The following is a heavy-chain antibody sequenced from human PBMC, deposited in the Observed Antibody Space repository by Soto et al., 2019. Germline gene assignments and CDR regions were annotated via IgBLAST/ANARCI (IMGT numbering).Heavy chain of an antibody. D-gene: IGHD3-22*01. Sequence: QVQLVESGGGVVQPGRSLRLSCAASGFTFSSYAMHWVRQAPGKGLEWVAVISYDGSNKYYADSVKGRFTISRDNSKNTLYLQMNSLRAEDTAVYYCARDVYYYDSSGLDYWGQGTLVTVSS. V-gene: IGHV3-30-3*01. CDR2: ISYDGSNK. CDR1: GFTFSSYA. CDR3: ARDVYYYDSSGLDY. J-gene: IGHJ4*02.